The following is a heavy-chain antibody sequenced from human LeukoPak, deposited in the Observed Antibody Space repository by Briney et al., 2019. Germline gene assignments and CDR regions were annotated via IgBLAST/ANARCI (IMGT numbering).Heavy chain of an antibody. D-gene: IGHD3-10*01. CDR3: ARGGYQWFGELSRLANWFDP. J-gene: IGHJ5*02. CDR1: GGSFSGYY. V-gene: IGHV4-34*01. CDR2: INHSGST. Sequence: PSETLSLTCAVCGGSFSGYYWSWIRQPPGKGLEWIGEINHSGSTNYNPSLKSRVTISVDTSKNQFSLKLSSVTAADTAVYYCARGGYQWFGELSRLANWFDPWGQGTLVTVSS.